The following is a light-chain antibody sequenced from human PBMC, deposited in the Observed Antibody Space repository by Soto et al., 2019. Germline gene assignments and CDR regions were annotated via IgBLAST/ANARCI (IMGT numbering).Light chain of an antibody. CDR3: QQYGSSPLFT. Sequence: EIVLTQSPGTLSLSPGERATLSCRASQSVSSSYLAWYQQKPGQAPRLLIYGASSRATGIPDRFSGSGYGTDFTLTTSRLEPEDFAVYYCQQYGSSPLFTFGPGTKVDIK. V-gene: IGKV3-20*01. J-gene: IGKJ3*01. CDR1: QSVSSSY. CDR2: GAS.